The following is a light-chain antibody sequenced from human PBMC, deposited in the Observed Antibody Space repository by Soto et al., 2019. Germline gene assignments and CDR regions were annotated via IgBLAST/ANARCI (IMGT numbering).Light chain of an antibody. CDR2: GAS. V-gene: IGKV3-20*01. CDR1: QSVSANY. CDR3: QQHGSSHFT. J-gene: IGKJ3*01. Sequence: EIVLTQSPGTLSLSPGERATLSCRASQSVSANYLAWYQQKPGQAPRLLIYGASSRATGIPDRFSGSGSGTDFTLTISRLEPEDFAVYFCQQHGSSHFTFGPVTKVDV.